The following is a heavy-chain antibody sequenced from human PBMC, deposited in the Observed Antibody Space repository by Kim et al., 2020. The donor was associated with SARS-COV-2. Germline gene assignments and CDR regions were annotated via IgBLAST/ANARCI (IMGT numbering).Heavy chain of an antibody. CDR1: GGSISSYY. V-gene: IGHV4-59*13. J-gene: IGHJ4*02. D-gene: IGHD1-1*01. CDR2: LYYSGTT. Sequence: SETLSLTCTVSGGSISSYYWSWIRQPPGKGLEWIGYLYYSGTTNYNPSLKSRVTISIDTSKTQFSLNLTSVTPADTAVYYCARGGTNRAFDSWGQGTLAT. CDR3: ARGGTNRAFDS.